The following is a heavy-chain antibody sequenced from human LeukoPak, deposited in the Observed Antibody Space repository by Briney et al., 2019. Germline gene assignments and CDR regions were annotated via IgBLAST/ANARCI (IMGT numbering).Heavy chain of an antibody. CDR1: GGSISSYY. Sequence: SETLSLTCTVSGGSISSYYGSWIRQPPGKGLEWIGYIYYSGSTNYNPSLKSRVTISVDTSKNQFSLKLSSVTAADTAVYYCARALLSADAFDIWGQGTMVTVSS. V-gene: IGHV4-59*01. J-gene: IGHJ3*02. D-gene: IGHD3-10*01. CDR3: ARALLSADAFDI. CDR2: IYYSGST.